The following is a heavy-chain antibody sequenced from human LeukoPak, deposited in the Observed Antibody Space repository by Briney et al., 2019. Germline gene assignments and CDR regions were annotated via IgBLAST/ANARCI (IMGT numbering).Heavy chain of an antibody. CDR3: ARDLREQAADY. J-gene: IGHJ4*02. CDR2: IGYSGTAI. CDR1: GFNFSTYS. V-gene: IGHV3-48*01. D-gene: IGHD1-26*01. Sequence: GGSLRLSCAASGFNFSTYSMTWVRQTPGKALEWISYIGYSGTAIYYADSVKGRFTISRDKAKNSLYLQMNSLRAEDTAVYYCARDLREQAADYWGQGTLVTVSS.